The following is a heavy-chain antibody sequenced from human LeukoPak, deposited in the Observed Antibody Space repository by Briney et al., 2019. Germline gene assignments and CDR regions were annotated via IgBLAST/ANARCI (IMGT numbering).Heavy chain of an antibody. V-gene: IGHV3-30*18. CDR3: AKDLRDYYYYYGMDV. J-gene: IGHJ6*04. Sequence: GGSLRLSCAASGFTFSSYGMHWVRQAPGKGLEWVAVISYDGSNKYYADSVKGRFTISRDNSKNTLYLQMNSLRAEDTAVYYCAKDLRDYYYYYGMDVWGKGPTVTVSS. CDR2: ISYDGSNK. CDR1: GFTFSSYG.